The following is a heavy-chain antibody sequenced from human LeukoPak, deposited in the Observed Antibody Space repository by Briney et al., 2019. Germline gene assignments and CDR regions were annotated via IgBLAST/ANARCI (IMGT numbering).Heavy chain of an antibody. V-gene: IGHV3-33*08. CDR3: ARPRGCGTSRCNNFDY. J-gene: IGHJ4*02. D-gene: IGHD2-21*01. CDR2: IRSDGSNE. CDR1: GFTFSSYS. Sequence: GGSLRLSCTGSGFTFSSYSMNWVRQAPGKGLEWVAFIRSDGSNEYYADSVKGRLTISRDNAKNSLYLQMNRLRAEDTAVYYCARPRGCGTSRCNNFDYWGQGTLVTVSS.